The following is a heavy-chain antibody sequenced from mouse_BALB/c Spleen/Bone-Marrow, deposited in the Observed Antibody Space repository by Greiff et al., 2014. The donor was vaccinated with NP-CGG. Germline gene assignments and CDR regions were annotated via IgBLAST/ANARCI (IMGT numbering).Heavy chain of an antibody. V-gene: IGHV1-55*01. CDR3: AREKDWVFDY. J-gene: IGHJ2*01. CDR2: IYPGSDST. CDR1: GYTLTSYW. Sequence: LVESGAELVKPGTSVKMSCKASGYTLTSYWMHWVKQRPGQGREWIGDIYPGSDSTNYNEKFKSKATLTVDTSSSTAYMQLSSLTSEDSAVYYCAREKDWVFDYWGQGTTLTVSS. D-gene: IGHD4-1*01.